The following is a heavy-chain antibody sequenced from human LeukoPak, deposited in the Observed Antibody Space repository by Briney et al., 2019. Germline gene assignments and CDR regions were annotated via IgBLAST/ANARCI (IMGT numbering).Heavy chain of an antibody. CDR2: ISADGVST. CDR1: GGTFEDYG. CDR3: AKCDHDRTDFSGYIYDMDV. Sequence: EGSLRLSCEVSGGTFEDYGMHWVRQAPGKGLEWVSLISADGVSTYYGASVKGRFITSRDNRRSFLHLLMTSLKSDATAFYYCAKCDHDRTDFSGYIYDMDVWGQGTTVAVSS. D-gene: IGHD2-15*01. V-gene: IGHV3-43*02. J-gene: IGHJ6*02.